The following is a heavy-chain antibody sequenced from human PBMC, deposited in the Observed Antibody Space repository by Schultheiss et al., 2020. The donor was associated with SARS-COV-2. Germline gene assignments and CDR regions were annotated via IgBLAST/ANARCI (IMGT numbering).Heavy chain of an antibody. CDR3: ATHHPSTARTYAMDV. CDR1: GYTLTELS. J-gene: IGHJ6*02. V-gene: IGHV1-24*01. CDR2: FDPEDAVT. Sequence: GESLKISCKVSGYTLTELSMHWVRQAPGKGLEWMGGFDPEDAVTIYSQKFQGRVIMTEDTATVTAYMELSSLRSEDTAVYYCATHHPSTARTYAMDVWGQGTTVTVSS.